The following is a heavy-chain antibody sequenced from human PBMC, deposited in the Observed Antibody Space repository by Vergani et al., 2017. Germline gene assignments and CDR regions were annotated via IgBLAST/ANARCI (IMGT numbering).Heavy chain of an antibody. CDR2: ISSSSSYR. J-gene: IGHJ3*01. CDR3: VRDVRVSRT. Sequence: EVQLVESGGGLVKPGGSLRLSCVASGFTFGSYSMNWVRQAPGKGLEWVSFISSSSSYRYYADSVKGRFTISRDNGEYSLLLQMNSLRPEDTAVYYCVRDVRVSRTWGQGTLVAVSS. CDR1: GFTFGSYS. V-gene: IGHV3-21*01.